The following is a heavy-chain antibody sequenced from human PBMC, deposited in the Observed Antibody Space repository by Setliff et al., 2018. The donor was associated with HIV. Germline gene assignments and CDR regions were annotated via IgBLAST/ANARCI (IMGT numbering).Heavy chain of an antibody. Sequence: PGGSLRLSCVASGFTFRTFAMHWVRQAPGKGLEWVSVISYDGSRVSYADSVKGRFTISRDNSKNTLYLQVNSLRPEDTSVYYSARDQYYYATSGYYRGYAFDFWGQGTLVTVSS. CDR2: ISYDGSRV. J-gene: IGHJ4*02. CDR1: GFTFRTFA. D-gene: IGHD3-22*01. V-gene: IGHV3-30*01. CDR3: ARDQYYYATSGYYRGYAFDF.